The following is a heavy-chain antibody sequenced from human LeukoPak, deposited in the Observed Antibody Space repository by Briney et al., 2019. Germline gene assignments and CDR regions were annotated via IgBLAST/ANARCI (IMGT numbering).Heavy chain of an antibody. V-gene: IGHV4-31*03. CDR2: IYYSGST. J-gene: IGHJ1*01. CDR3: ARVFADYDILTGYYNPEYFQH. D-gene: IGHD3-9*01. CDR1: GVSISSGGYY. Sequence: MPSETLSLTCTVSGVSISSGGYYWRWLRQHPGKGLEWIGYIYYSGSTYYNPSLKSRFTISVDTSKNQFSLKLSSVTAADTAVYYCARVFADYDILTGYYNPEYFQHWGQGTLVTVSS.